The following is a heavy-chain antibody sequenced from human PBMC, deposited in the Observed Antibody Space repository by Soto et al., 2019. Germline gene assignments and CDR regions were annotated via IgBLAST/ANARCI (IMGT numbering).Heavy chain of an antibody. CDR1: GFSFEDYT. Sequence: PGGSLRLSCAASGFSFEDYTMHWVRHTPGKGPEWISLISWDGGRTLYSDSVKGRFIISRDNSKNSLYLQMNSLTTEDTALYFCARASYDVLTGQKRYFDHWGQGTLVTVYS. V-gene: IGHV3-43*01. CDR3: ARASYDVLTGQKRYFDH. CDR2: ISWDGGRT. J-gene: IGHJ1*01. D-gene: IGHD3-9*01.